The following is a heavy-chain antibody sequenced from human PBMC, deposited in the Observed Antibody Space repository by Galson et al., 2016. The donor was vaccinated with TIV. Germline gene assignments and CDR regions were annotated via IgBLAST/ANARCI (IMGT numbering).Heavy chain of an antibody. CDR1: GFTFSSFA. V-gene: IGHV3-23*01. CDR3: AKDTGSLPRNGFDP. Sequence: SLRLSCAASGFTFSSFAMSWVRQAPGKALEWVSGISGRGGTTFYADSVKGRFSISRDNSKNTVYLQMNILRAEDTAVYYCAKDTGSLPRNGFDPWGQGTLVTVSS. J-gene: IGHJ5*02. D-gene: IGHD3-9*01. CDR2: ISGRGGTT.